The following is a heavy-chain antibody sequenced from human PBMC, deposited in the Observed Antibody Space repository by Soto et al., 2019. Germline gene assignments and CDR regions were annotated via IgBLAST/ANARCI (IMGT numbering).Heavy chain of an antibody. CDR2: IHYSGTT. D-gene: IGHD3-10*01. Sequence: SETLSLTCTVSGGSIGDYYGSWIRQPPGKGLEWIGSIHYSGTTSYNPSLKSRVTISVDTSKNQFSLKLSFVTAADTAVYFCAKIRVGEHYYYTLDVWGQGTAVTVSS. J-gene: IGHJ6*02. V-gene: IGHV4-59*01. CDR1: GGSIGDYY. CDR3: AKIRVGEHYYYTLDV.